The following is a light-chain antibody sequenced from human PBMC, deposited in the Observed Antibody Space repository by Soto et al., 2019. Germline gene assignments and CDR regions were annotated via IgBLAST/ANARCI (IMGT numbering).Light chain of an antibody. Sequence: QTVVTQEPSFSVSPGRTVTLTCGLSSGSVSSTYYPSWYQQTPGQPPRTLIYNTNTRSSGVPDRFSGSILGNKAALTIMGAQADDESDYYCVLYMGSGIWVFGGGTKLTVL. V-gene: IGLV8-61*01. J-gene: IGLJ3*02. CDR3: VLYMGSGIWV. CDR2: NTN. CDR1: SGSVSSTYY.